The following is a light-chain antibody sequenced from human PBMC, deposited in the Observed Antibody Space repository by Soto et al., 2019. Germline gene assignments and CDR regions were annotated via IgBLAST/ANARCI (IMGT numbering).Light chain of an antibody. CDR3: KQRSHWPA. CDR1: QSVSSY. V-gene: IGKV3-11*01. Sequence: EIVLTQSPATLSLSPGERATLSCRASQSVSSYLACYQQKPGQAPRLLLYDASNRATGIPARFSGSGSGTEFTLTISCLEPEDFAVYDCKQRSHWPAFGQGTQVEIK. J-gene: IGKJ1*01. CDR2: DAS.